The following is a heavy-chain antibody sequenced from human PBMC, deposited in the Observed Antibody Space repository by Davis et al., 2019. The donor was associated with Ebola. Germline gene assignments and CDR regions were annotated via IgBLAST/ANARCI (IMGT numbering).Heavy chain of an antibody. CDR2: IYWDDDK. Sequence: SGPTLAKPTHTLTLTCTSSGFSLSTRGVGVGWIRQPPGKALEWLALIYWDDDKRYSPSLKSRLTITKDTSKNQVVLTMTNMDPVDTATYYCAHLSYDYVWAGYFQHWGQGTLVTVSS. CDR3: AHLSYDYVWAGYFQH. V-gene: IGHV2-5*02. D-gene: IGHD3-16*01. CDR1: GFSLSTRGVG. J-gene: IGHJ1*01.